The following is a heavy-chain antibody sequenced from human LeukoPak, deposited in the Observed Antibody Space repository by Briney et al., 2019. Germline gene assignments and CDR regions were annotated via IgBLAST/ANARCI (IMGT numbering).Heavy chain of an antibody. CDR1: VGSIRGNY. CDR3: ARASSGSSYYFDY. CDR2: ISNSGST. D-gene: IGHD3-22*01. V-gene: IGHV4-4*07. J-gene: IGHJ4*02. Sequence: SETLSLTCTVSVGSIRGNYWRWIRQPAAKGLVWIGSISNSGSTNYNPSLKSRVTMSVDTAKNQFSLKLSSVTAADTAVYYCARASSGSSYYFDYWGQGTLVTVSA.